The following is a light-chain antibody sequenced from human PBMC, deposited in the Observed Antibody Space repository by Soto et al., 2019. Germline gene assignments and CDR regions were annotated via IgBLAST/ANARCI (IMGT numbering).Light chain of an antibody. J-gene: IGKJ4*01. CDR3: QQYSNLPLT. Sequence: EIVLTQSPATLSLSPGERATLSCRASQSLSGSRLAWYQQKPGLGRRVLVYGASSSAPGIPDRFSGSGSGTDFTLTISRLEPEDFAVYYCQQYSNLPLTFGGGTKVDVK. CDR2: GAS. CDR1: QSLSGSR. V-gene: IGKV3-20*01.